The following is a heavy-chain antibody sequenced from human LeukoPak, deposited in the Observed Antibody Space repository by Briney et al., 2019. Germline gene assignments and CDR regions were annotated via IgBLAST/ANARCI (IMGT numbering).Heavy chain of an antibody. CDR3: ARDDCSGDYVGWYFDL. Sequence: ASVKVSCKASGYTFTGYYMHWVRQAPGQGLEWMGWINPNSGGTNYAQKFQGRVTMTRDTSISTAYMELSRLRSDDTAVYYCARDDCSGDYVGWYFDLWGRGTLVTVSS. J-gene: IGHJ2*01. D-gene: IGHD4-17*01. CDR1: GYTFTGYY. V-gene: IGHV1-2*02. CDR2: INPNSGGT.